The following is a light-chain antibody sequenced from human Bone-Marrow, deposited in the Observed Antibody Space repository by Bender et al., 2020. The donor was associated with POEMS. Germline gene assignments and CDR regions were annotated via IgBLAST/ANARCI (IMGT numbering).Light chain of an antibody. Sequence: QSVLTQPPSASGTPGQRVTISCSGSSSNIGGNAVNWWQQLPGTAPKLLIYGNDQRPSGVPDRFAGSKGGTSASLAISGLQSEDEADECCSAWDGILNGWVFGGGTELAVL. CDR2: GND. CDR3: SAWDGILNGWV. J-gene: IGLJ3*02. V-gene: IGLV1-44*01. CDR1: SSNIGGNA.